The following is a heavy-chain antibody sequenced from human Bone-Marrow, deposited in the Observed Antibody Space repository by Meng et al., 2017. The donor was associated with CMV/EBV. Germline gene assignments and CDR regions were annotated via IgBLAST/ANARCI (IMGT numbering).Heavy chain of an antibody. V-gene: IGHV1-8*03. D-gene: IGHD2-2*01. J-gene: IGHJ5*02. CDR3: ARIGAYQLPDGWFDP. CDR2: MNPNSGNT. Sequence: ASVKVSCKASGYTFTSYEINWVRQATGQGLEWMGWMNPNSGNTGYAQKFKGRVTITRNTSINTAYMELSSLRSEDTAVYYCARIGAYQLPDGWFDPWGQGTLVTVSS. CDR1: GYTFTSYE.